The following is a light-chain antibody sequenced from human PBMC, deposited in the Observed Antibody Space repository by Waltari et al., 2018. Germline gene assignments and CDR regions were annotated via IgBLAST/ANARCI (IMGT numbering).Light chain of an antibody. CDR1: QSVSSK. CDR3: QQYNNWPLT. CDR2: GGS. J-gene: IGKJ4*01. Sequence: EIVMTQPPVTRSVSPGEGATLSCKASQSVSSKLAWYGQKPGQPPRLLIYGGSTMATGIPARFSGSGSGTEFTLTISSLQSEDFAVYYCQQYNNWPLTFGGGTKVEIK. V-gene: IGKV3D-15*01.